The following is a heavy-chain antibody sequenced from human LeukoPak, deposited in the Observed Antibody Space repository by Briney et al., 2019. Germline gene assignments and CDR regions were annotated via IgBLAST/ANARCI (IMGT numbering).Heavy chain of an antibody. D-gene: IGHD6-13*01. Sequence: ASVKVSCKASGYTFTSYYMHWVRQAPGQALEWMGIINPSGGSTSYAQKFQRRVTMTRDMSTSTVYMELSSLRSEDTAVYYCARTIAAAGTLGLDYWGQGTLVTVSS. CDR2: INPSGGST. CDR3: ARTIAAAGTLGLDY. J-gene: IGHJ4*02. V-gene: IGHV1-46*01. CDR1: GYTFTSYY.